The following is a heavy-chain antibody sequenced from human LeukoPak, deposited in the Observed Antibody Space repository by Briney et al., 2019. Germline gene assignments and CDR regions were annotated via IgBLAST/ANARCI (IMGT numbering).Heavy chain of an antibody. D-gene: IGHD3-3*01. V-gene: IGHV3-30*02. CDR1: GFTFGDYA. CDR2: IRYDGSNK. J-gene: IGHJ4*02. CDR3: AKDFGEGYYFDY. Sequence: GGSLRLSCTASGFTFGDYAMSWFRQAPGKGLEWVAFIRYDGSNKYYADSVKGRFTISRDNSKNTLHLQMNSLRAEDTAVYYCAKDFGEGYYFDYWGQGTLVTVSS.